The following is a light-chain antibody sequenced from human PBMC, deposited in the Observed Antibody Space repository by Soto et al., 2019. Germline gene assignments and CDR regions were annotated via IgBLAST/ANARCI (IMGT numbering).Light chain of an antibody. J-gene: IGLJ3*02. V-gene: IGLV5-37*01. CDR1: SDINVGSYN. Sequence: QSVLTQPPSYSASPGESARLTCTLPSDINVGSYNIYWYQQKPWSPPRYLLYYYSDSDKGQGSGVPSRFSGSKDASANTGILLISGLQSEDEADYYCMIWPSNAWVFGGGTKLTVL. CDR3: MIWPSNAWV. CDR2: YYSDSDK.